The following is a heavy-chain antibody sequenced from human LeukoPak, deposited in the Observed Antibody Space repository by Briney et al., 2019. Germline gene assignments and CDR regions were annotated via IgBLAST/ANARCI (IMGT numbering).Heavy chain of an antibody. V-gene: IGHV3-30*09. D-gene: IGHD3-22*01. J-gene: IGHJ4*02. CDR2: ISFDGQHI. CDR1: GFTFSHYV. Sequence: GGSLRLSCATSGFTFSHYVMHWVRQAPGRGLEWVAVISFDGQHIFYADSVKGRLAISRDTSNSTLFLQMNSLTIEDTAVYYCARGRASRGYLRWGQGTLVTVSS. CDR3: ARGRASRGYLR.